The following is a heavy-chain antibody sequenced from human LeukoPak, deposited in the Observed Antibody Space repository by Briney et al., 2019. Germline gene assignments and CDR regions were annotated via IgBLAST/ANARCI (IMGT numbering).Heavy chain of an antibody. CDR1: GYTFTSYG. CDR3: ARVPYYDFWGGYYGGWFDP. V-gene: IGHV1-18*01. Sequence: ASVKVSCKASGYTFTSYGISWVRQAPGQGLEWMGWISAYNGNTNYAQKLQGRVTMTTDTSTSTAYMELRSLRSDDTAVYYCARVPYYDFWGGYYGGWFDPWGQGTLVTVSS. D-gene: IGHD3-3*01. CDR2: ISAYNGNT. J-gene: IGHJ5*02.